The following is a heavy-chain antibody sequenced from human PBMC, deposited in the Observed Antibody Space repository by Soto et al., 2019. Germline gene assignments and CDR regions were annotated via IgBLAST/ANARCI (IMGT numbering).Heavy chain of an antibody. CDR3: AQSPSFFCSSANCYRYYFDS. V-gene: IGHV3-30*18. D-gene: IGHD2-2*02. Sequence: WGSLRLSCAASGFPSGDFGMHWLRQAPGKGLEWVAVISHDGSDKFYADSVKARFTISRDNSKNTLYLQMSGLRAEDTAVYYCAQSPSFFCSSANCYRYYFDSWSQGTLVPVSS. J-gene: IGHJ4*02. CDR1: GFPSGDFG. CDR2: ISHDGSDK.